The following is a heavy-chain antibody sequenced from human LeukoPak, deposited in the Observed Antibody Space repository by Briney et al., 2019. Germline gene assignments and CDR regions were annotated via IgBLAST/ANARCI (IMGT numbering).Heavy chain of an antibody. CDR3: ARRRGGSTSSQDPHKGYGGGFDY. CDR2: IYTSGST. J-gene: IGHJ4*02. CDR1: GGSISSHY. V-gene: IGHV4-4*09. Sequence: SETLSLTCTVSGGSISSHYWSWVRQPPGKGLEWIGYIYTSGSTNYNPSLKSRVTISVDTSKNQFSLKLSSVTAADTAVYYCARRRGGSTSSQDPHKGYGGGFDYWGQGTLVTVSS. D-gene: IGHD2-2*01.